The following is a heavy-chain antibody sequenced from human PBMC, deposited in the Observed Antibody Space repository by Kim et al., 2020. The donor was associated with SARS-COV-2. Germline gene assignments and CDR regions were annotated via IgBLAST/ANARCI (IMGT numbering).Heavy chain of an antibody. CDR1: GGSIRSNY. V-gene: IGHV4-59*01. D-gene: IGHD3-9*01. CDR2: IYYSGST. Sequence: SETLSLTCTVSGGSIRSNYWSWIRQPPGKGLEWIGHIYYSGSTYYNPSLKSRVTISVDMSKNQFSLKLSSVTAADTAVYYCVRNNYDMLTGYFNWFDPWGQGTLVTVA. J-gene: IGHJ5*02. CDR3: VRNNYDMLTGYFNWFDP.